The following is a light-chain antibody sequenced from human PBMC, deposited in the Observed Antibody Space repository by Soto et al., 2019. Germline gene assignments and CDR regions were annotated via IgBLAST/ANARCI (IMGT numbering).Light chain of an antibody. CDR3: QHYDSYSVT. V-gene: IGKV1-5*03. CDR1: QSINSW. Sequence: DIQMTQSPSTMSASVGDRVTITCRASQSINSWFAWYQQKPGKAPRLLIYRASSLEGGVPSRFSGSGSGAEFTLTISSLQPDDFATYYCQHYDSYSVTFGPGTKVDIK. J-gene: IGKJ3*01. CDR2: RAS.